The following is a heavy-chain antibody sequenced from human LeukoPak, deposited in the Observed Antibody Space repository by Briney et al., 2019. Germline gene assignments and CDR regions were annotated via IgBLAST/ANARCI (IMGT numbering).Heavy chain of an antibody. D-gene: IGHD3-10*01. Sequence: SETLSLTCTGSGGTISSYYWSWIRQPAGKGLEGMGRIYTSGSTNYNPSLQSRVTMSVDTSKNQFSLKLSPVTAADTAVYSCARVYNIPFSSGIYAFDIWGQGTMVTVSS. CDR2: IYTSGST. J-gene: IGHJ3*02. V-gene: IGHV4-4*07. CDR1: GGTISSYY. CDR3: ARVYNIPFSSGIYAFDI.